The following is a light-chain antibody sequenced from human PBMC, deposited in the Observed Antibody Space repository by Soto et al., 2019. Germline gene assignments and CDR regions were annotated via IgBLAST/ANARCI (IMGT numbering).Light chain of an antibody. CDR3: QQYGSSPFH. CDR1: QSVSSSY. J-gene: IGKJ5*01. CDR2: GAS. Sequence: EMVLTQSPGTLSLSPGERATLSCRASQSVSSSYLAWYQQKPGQAPRLLIYGASSRATGIPDRFSGSGSGTDFTLTISGLEPEDFAVYYCQQYGSSPFHFGQGTRLEIK. V-gene: IGKV3-20*01.